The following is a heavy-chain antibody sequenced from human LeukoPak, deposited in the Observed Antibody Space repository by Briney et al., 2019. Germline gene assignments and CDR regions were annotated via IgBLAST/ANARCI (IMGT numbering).Heavy chain of an antibody. CDR3: AREGNYYDSSGYYHEEYYFDY. D-gene: IGHD3-22*01. CDR1: GYTFTSYA. Sequence: ASVKVSCKASGYTFTSYAMNWVRQAPGQGLEWMGWINTNTGNPTYAQGFTGRFVFSLDTSVSTAYLQISSLKAEDTAVYYCAREGNYYDSSGYYHEEYYFDYWGQGTLVTVSS. V-gene: IGHV7-4-1*02. J-gene: IGHJ4*02. CDR2: INTNTGNP.